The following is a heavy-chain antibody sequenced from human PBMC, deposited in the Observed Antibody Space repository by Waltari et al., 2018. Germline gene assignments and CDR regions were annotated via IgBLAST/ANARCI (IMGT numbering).Heavy chain of an antibody. V-gene: IGHV3-30*18. Sequence: QVDLVESGGRVVQPGGSLRLSCAASGFSFGEYGMHWVRQTPGRGLEWVGVISHDGDYKYYVDSVRGRFTLSRDNSKNTVYLEMNNLRTEDTAVYHCAKDMSKMTTFDYWGQGTLVTVSS. D-gene: IGHD4-17*01. CDR1: GFSFGEYG. CDR2: ISHDGDYK. J-gene: IGHJ4*02. CDR3: AKDMSKMTTFDY.